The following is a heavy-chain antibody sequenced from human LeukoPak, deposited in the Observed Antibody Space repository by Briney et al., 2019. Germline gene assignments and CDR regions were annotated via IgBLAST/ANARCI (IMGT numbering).Heavy chain of an antibody. CDR3: AKDRYLRDYDYYGLDF. CDR1: GFTFSSTG. Sequence: GGSLRLSGAASGFTFSSTGMHWVRQAPGRGLEWVAVISYDAYYTYYAESIKGRFTISRDNSKNTLFLQMNSLRAEDTAVYHCAKDRYLRDYDYYGLDFWGQGTTVTVS. V-gene: IGHV3-30*18. CDR2: ISYDAYYT. D-gene: IGHD3-9*01. J-gene: IGHJ6*02.